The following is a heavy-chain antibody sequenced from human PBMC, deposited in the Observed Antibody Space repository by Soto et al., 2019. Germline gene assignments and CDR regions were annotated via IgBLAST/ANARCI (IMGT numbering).Heavy chain of an antibody. Sequence: QVQLVQSGAEVKKPGSSVKVSCKASGGTFSSYAISWVRQAPGQGLEWTGGIIPIFGTANYAQKFQGGVTISADEATSTDYIELSSLRSEDTAVDYCASLRDIVVVPAAKRYYYYGMDVWGQGTTVTVSS. J-gene: IGHJ6*02. CDR1: GGTFSSYA. V-gene: IGHV1-69*01. D-gene: IGHD2-2*01. CDR2: IIPIFGTA. CDR3: ASLRDIVVVPAAKRYYYYGMDV.